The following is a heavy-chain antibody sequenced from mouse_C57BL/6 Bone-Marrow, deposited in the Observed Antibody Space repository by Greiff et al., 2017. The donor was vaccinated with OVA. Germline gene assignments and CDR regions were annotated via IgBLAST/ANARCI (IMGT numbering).Heavy chain of an antibody. CDR3: ARLVYYFDY. Sequence: EVKLVDSGGGLVQPGGSLKLSCAASGFTFSDYYMYWVRQTPEKRLEWVAYISNGGGSTYYPDTVKGRFTISRDNAKNTLYLQMSRLKSEDTAMYYCARLVYYFDYWGQGTTLTVSS. D-gene: IGHD2-2*01. J-gene: IGHJ2*01. CDR2: ISNGGGST. CDR1: GFTFSDYY. V-gene: IGHV5-12*01.